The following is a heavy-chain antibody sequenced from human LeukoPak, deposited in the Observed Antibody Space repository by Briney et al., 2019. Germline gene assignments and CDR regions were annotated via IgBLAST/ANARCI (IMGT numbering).Heavy chain of an antibody. Sequence: GGSLRLSCAASGFTFSSYWMHWVRQVPGKGLVWVSRINSDGSSTSYADSVKGRFTISRDNAKNTLYVQMNSLRAEDTAVYYCSTGSGHAFDIWGRGRMVTVSS. CDR1: GFTFSSYW. D-gene: IGHD3-10*01. V-gene: IGHV3-74*01. CDR3: STGSGHAFDI. J-gene: IGHJ3*02. CDR2: INSDGSST.